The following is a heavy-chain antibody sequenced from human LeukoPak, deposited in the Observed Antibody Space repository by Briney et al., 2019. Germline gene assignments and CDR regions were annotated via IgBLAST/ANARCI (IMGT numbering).Heavy chain of an antibody. V-gene: IGHV4-59*01. Sequence: SETLSLTCTVSGGSISSYYWSWIRQPPGKGLEWIGYIYYSGSTNYSPSLKSRVTISVDTSKNQFSLKLSSVTAADTAVYYCARVASDYDILTGYNYYGMDVWGQGTTVTVSS. CDR2: IYYSGST. CDR1: GGSISSYY. J-gene: IGHJ6*02. D-gene: IGHD3-9*01. CDR3: ARVASDYDILTGYNYYGMDV.